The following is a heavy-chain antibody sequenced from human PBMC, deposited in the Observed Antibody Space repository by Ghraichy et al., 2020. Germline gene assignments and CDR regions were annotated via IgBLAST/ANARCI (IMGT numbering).Heavy chain of an antibody. V-gene: IGHV3-53*01. CDR1: GFTVSNNY. CDR3: ATGKPIGATGVDY. D-gene: IGHD1-14*01. J-gene: IGHJ4*02. CDR2: IYSGGSM. Sequence: GGSLRLSCEASGFTVSNNYVGWVRQAPGKGREWLSVIYSGGSMYYADSVKGRFINSRDTSRNTVYLQMNSLTAEDTAIYYCATGKPIGATGVDYWGQGTLVTVSS.